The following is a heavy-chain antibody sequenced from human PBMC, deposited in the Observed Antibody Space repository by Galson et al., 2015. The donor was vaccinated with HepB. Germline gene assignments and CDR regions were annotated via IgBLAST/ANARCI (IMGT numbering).Heavy chain of an antibody. V-gene: IGHV3-53*01. D-gene: IGHD1-26*01. CDR1: GFTVSSDC. J-gene: IGHJ4*02. Sequence: SLRLSCAASGFTVSSDCMSWVRQAPGKGLEWVSLIYRSGTTSYTDSVRGRFTISRDNSKNTLYLQINSLRAEDTALYYCARAPGGREIDYWGQGTLVTVSS. CDR3: ARAPGGREIDY. CDR2: IYRSGTT.